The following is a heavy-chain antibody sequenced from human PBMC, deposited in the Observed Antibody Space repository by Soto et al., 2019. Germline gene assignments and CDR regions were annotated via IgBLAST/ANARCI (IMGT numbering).Heavy chain of an antibody. V-gene: IGHV5-51*01. D-gene: IGHD6-13*01. CDR2: IYPGDSDT. CDR1: GYKVSTWHNFTSYW. J-gene: IGHJ6*02. CDR3: ARTSAAGKYYYGMDV. Sequence: PGESLKISCMGSGYKVSTWHNFTSYWIAWVRQMPGEGLEWMGIIYPGDSDTRYSPSFQGQVTISADKSINTVYLQWSSLKASDTAMYYCARTSAAGKYYYGMDVWGQGTTVTVSS.